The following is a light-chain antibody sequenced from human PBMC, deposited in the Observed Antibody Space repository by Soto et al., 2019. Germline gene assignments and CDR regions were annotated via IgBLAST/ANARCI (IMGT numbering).Light chain of an antibody. CDR2: TAS. Sequence: DIQMTQSPSTLSASVGDRVTITCRASQSISSWLAWYQQKPGKAPKLLIYTASTLESGVPSRFSGSGSGTEFTLPISSLQPDDFATYYRQQYNSYPWTFGQGTKVEIK. CDR1: QSISSW. CDR3: QQYNSYPWT. V-gene: IGKV1-5*03. J-gene: IGKJ1*01.